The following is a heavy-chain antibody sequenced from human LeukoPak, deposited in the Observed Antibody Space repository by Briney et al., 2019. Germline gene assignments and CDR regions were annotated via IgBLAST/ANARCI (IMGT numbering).Heavy chain of an antibody. D-gene: IGHD3-22*01. CDR2: IYSGGST. CDR3: ARGPDNYYDSSGSRDY. V-gene: IGHV3-53*01. J-gene: IGHJ4*02. Sequence: GGSLRLSCAASGFTVSSNYMSWVRQAPGKGLEWFSVIYSGGSTYYADSVKGRFTISRDNSKNTLYLQMNSLRAEDTAVYYCARGPDNYYDSSGSRDYWGQGTLVTVSS. CDR1: GFTVSSNY.